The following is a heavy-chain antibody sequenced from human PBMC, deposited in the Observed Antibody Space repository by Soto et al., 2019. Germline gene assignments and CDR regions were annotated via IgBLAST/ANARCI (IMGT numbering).Heavy chain of an antibody. J-gene: IGHJ6*02. Sequence: GGSLRLSCAASGFTFSSYSMNWVRQAPGKGLEWVSSISSSSSYIYYADSVKGRFTISRDNAKNSLYLQMNSLRAEDTAVYYCARGGGDSSSWYLGYYGMDVWGQGTTVTVSS. V-gene: IGHV3-21*01. D-gene: IGHD6-13*01. CDR2: ISSSSSYI. CDR3: ARGGGDSSSWYLGYYGMDV. CDR1: GFTFSSYS.